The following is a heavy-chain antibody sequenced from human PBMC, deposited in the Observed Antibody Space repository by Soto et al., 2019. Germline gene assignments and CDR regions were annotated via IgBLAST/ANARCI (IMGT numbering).Heavy chain of an antibody. J-gene: IGHJ6*02. CDR2: IDPSDSYT. D-gene: IGHD1-1*01. CDR3: PRRLSGPKEEYNAYSFYCLDV. Sequence: GESLKISCKGSGYSFTSHWITWVRQTPGKGLEWMGRIDPSDSYTNYSPSFQGRVTISADRSICTAFLQWSSLEASDTAIYYCPRRLSGPKEEYNAYSFYCLDVWGQGNTVDAS. V-gene: IGHV5-10-1*01. CDR1: GYSFTSHW.